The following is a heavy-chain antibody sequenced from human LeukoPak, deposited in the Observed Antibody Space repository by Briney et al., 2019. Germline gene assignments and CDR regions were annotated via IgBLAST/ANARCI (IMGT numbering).Heavy chain of an antibody. CDR3: ARAIGYYFDY. J-gene: IGHJ4*02. V-gene: IGHV3-48*03. CDR2: ISSSGSTI. Sequence: GGSLRLSCAASGFSLSGYEMNWVRQAPGKGLEWVSYISSSGSTIWYADSVKGRFTISRDNAKNSLYLQMNSLRDEDAADYYCARAIGYYFDYWGQGTLVTVSS. CDR1: GFSLSGYE. D-gene: IGHD3-10*01.